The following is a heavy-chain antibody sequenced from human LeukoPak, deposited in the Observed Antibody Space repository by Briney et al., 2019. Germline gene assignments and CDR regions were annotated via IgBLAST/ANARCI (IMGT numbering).Heavy chain of an antibody. CDR1: GGSISSGGYY. D-gene: IGHD2-2*02. J-gene: IGHJ4*02. Sequence: SETLSLTCTVSGGSISSGGYYWSWIRQPPGKGLEWIGYIYHSGSTYYNPSLKSRVTISVDTSKNQFSLKLSSVTAADTAVYYCARRRGYCSSTSCHTPFDYWGQGTLVTVSS. CDR2: IYHSGST. CDR3: ARRRGYCSSTSCHTPFDY. V-gene: IGHV4-30-2*01.